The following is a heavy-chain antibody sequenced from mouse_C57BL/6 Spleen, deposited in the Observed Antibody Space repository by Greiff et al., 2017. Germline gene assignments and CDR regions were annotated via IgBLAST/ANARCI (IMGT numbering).Heavy chain of an antibody. CDR1: GFTFSSYA. CDR3: TVTTVVPYYFDY. Sequence: EVKVVESGEGLVKPGGSLKLSCAASGFTFSSYAMSWVRQTPEKRLEWVAYISSGGDYIYYADTVKGRFTISRDNARNTLYLQMSSLKSEDTAMYYCTVTTVVPYYFDYWGQGTTLTVSS. CDR2: ISSGGDYI. J-gene: IGHJ2*01. V-gene: IGHV5-9-1*02. D-gene: IGHD1-1*01.